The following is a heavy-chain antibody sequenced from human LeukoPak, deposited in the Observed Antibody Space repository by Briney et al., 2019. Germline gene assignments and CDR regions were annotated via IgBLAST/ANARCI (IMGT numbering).Heavy chain of an antibody. J-gene: IGHJ4*02. V-gene: IGHV4-39*01. CDR2: IYYSGST. Sequence: SETLSLTCTVSGGSISSSYYYWGWIRQPPGKGLEWIGSIYYSGSTYYNPSLKSRVTISVDTSKNQFSLKLSSVTAADTAVYYCARLVGDPNDYWGQGTLVTVSS. CDR3: ARLVGDPNDY. CDR1: GGSISSSYYY. D-gene: IGHD2-2*01.